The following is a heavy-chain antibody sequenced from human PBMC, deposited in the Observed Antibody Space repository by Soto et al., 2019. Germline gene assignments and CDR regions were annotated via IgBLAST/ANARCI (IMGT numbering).Heavy chain of an antibody. Sequence: GGSLRLSCAVSGFSFGSYWMSWVRQAPGKGLEWLASIKNDGSERYYLDSVKGRFTISRDNAKDSLSLQMNSLRGEDTAFYYCARDVGPVTIFGEALSGYFDFWGQGTLVTVSS. D-gene: IGHD3-3*01. J-gene: IGHJ4*02. CDR2: IKNDGSER. V-gene: IGHV3-7*03. CDR1: GFSFGSYW. CDR3: ARDVGPVTIFGEALSGYFDF.